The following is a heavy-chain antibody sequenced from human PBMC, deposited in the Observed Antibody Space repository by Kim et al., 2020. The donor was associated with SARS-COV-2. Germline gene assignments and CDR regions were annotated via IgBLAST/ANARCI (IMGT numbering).Heavy chain of an antibody. CDR1: GGSISSYY. CDR2: IYYSGST. J-gene: IGHJ3*02. Sequence: SETLSLTCTVSGGSISSYYWSWIRQPPGTGLEWIWYIYYSGSTNYNPSLKSRVTISVDTSKNQFSLKLSSVTAADTAVYYCAREVPYSSSWYSRASYAFDIWGQGTMVTVSS. D-gene: IGHD6-13*01. V-gene: IGHV4-59*13. CDR3: AREVPYSSSWYSRASYAFDI.